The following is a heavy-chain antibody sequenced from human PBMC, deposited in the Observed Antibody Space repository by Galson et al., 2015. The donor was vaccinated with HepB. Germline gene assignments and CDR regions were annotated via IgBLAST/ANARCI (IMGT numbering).Heavy chain of an antibody. CDR1: GGTFSSYA. J-gene: IGHJ4*02. D-gene: IGHD2-21*02. Sequence: SVKVSCKASGGTFSSYAISWVRQAPGQGLEWMGRIIPILGIANYAQKFQGRVTITADKSTSTAYMELSSLRSEDTAVYYCARDSPGDDCGGDCYFLYWGQGTLVTVSS. CDR2: IIPILGIA. V-gene: IGHV1-69*04. CDR3: ARDSPGDDCGGDCYFLY.